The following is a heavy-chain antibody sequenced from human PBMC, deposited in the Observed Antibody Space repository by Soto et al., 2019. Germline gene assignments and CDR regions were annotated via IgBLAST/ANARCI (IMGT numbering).Heavy chain of an antibody. CDR2: INTDESIT. J-gene: IGHJ4*02. CDR3: AGALGRGYGNDY. V-gene: IGHV3-74*02. Sequence: EVQLVESGGGLVQPGGSLRLSCATSGFIFSNYWMHWVRQVPGKGLEWVSRINTDESITNYADSVKGRFTISRDIAGDTLYLQRNSRRAEDTAVYYCAGALGRGYGNDYWGQGTMVTVSS. CDR1: GFIFSNYW. D-gene: IGHD2-15*01.